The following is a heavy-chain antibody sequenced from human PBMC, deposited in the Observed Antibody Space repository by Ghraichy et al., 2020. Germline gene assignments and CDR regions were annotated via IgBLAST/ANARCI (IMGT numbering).Heavy chain of an antibody. J-gene: IGHJ4*02. V-gene: IGHV3-23*01. D-gene: IGHD6-13*01. Sequence: GGSLRLSCAASGFTFSNYAITWVRQAPGKGLEWVSAITGNGLGTYYADSVKGRLTISRDSSENTLHLQMNNLRAEDTAIYYCVRGWVYQGDYWGQGTLVTVSS. CDR1: GFTFSNYA. CDR2: ITGNGLGT. CDR3: VRGWVYQGDY.